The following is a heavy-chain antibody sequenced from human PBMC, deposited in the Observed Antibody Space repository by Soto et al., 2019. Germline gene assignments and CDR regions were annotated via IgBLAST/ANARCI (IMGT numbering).Heavy chain of an antibody. D-gene: IGHD6-13*01. V-gene: IGHV4-59*08. J-gene: IGHJ4*02. CDR1: GDSVSNYF. CDR3: ASPSSWYGGGYFDY. Sequence: PSETLSLTCIVSGDSVSNYFWSWIRQPPGKGLGWIGYIHYSGTTNYNPSLKSRVTISVDTPKNQFSLKLSSVTAADTAVYYCASPSSWYGGGYFDYWGQGTLVT. CDR2: IHYSGTT.